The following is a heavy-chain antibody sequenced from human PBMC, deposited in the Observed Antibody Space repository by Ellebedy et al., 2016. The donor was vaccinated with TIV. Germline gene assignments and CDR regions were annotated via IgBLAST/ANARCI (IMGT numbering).Heavy chain of an antibody. CDR1: GGTFTSYG. D-gene: IGHD2-8*01. Sequence: ASVKVSCKASGGTFTSYGISWVRQAPGQGLEWMGWISAYNGNTNYAQKLQGRVTMTTDTSASTAYMALSSLRSEDTAVYYCARGGVGRYCTNGVCLQALDYWGQGTLVTVSS. CDR2: ISAYNGNT. V-gene: IGHV1-18*01. J-gene: IGHJ4*02. CDR3: ARGGVGRYCTNGVCLQALDY.